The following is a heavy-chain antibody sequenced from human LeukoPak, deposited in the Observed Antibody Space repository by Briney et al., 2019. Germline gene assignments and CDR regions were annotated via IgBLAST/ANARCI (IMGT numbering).Heavy chain of an antibody. V-gene: IGHV3-74*01. CDR3: VRGNDYGGPHY. CDR2: IDRDGSRI. J-gene: IGHJ4*02. CDR1: GFTFSSYW. D-gene: IGHD4-23*01. Sequence: GGSLRLSCAVSGFTFSSYWMHWVRQAPGKGLVWVSRIDRDGSRINYADSVKSRFTISRDNGKNTLFLQMNSLRAEDAAVYYCVRGNDYGGPHYWGQGTLVTVSS.